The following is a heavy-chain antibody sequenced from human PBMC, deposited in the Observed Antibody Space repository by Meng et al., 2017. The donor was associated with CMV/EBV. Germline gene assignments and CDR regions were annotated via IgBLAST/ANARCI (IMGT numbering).Heavy chain of an antibody. D-gene: IGHD1-7*01. Sequence: SVKVSCKASGGTFSSYAISWVRQAPGQGLEWMGGIIPILGIANYAQKLQGRVTITADKSTSTAYMELSSLRSEDTAVYYCARDPERYNWNYAYYGMDVWGQGTTVTVSS. J-gene: IGHJ6*02. CDR1: GGTFSSYA. CDR2: IIPILGIA. V-gene: IGHV1-69*10. CDR3: ARDPERYNWNYAYYGMDV.